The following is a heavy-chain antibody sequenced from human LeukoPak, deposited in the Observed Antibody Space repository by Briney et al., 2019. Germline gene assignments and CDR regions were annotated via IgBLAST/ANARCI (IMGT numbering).Heavy chain of an antibody. J-gene: IGHJ4*02. CDR1: GGSFSGYY. V-gene: IGHV4-34*01. CDR3: QAEDGIRDFARPNGGPYYFDY. Sequence: SETLSLTCAFYGGSFSGYYWSWIRHPPAKGLELIGEINHSGSTNYNPSLKSRVTISVDTSKNQFSLKLSSVTAADTAVYFFQAEDGIRDFARPNGGPYYFDYWGQGTLVTVSS. D-gene: IGHD3-9*01. CDR2: INHSGST.